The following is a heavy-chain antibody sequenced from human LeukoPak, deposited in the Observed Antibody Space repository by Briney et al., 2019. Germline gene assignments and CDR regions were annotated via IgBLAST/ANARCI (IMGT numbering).Heavy chain of an antibody. CDR1: GDSISSYD. V-gene: IGHV4-59*01. J-gene: IGHJ4*02. CDR2: FYNSRST. Sequence: SETLSLTCTGSGDSISSYDWSWIRQPPGKGLEWIGYFYNSRSTNYNPSLKSRVTISVDTSKNQFSLKLSSVTAADTAVYYCARGGGSYYFDYWGQGTLVTVSS. D-gene: IGHD1-26*01. CDR3: ARGGGSYYFDY.